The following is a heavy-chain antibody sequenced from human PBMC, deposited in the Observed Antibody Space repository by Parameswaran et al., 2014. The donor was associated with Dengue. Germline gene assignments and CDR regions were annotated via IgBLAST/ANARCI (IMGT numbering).Heavy chain of an antibody. V-gene: IGHV4-34*01. CDR3: ARVFGGGHRLGDYRAGNAFDI. CDR2: INHSGST. D-gene: IGHD4-17*01. J-gene: IGHJ3*02. Sequence: VRQAPGKGLEWIGEINHSGSTNYNPSLKSRVTISVDTSKNQFSLKLSSVTAADTAVYYCARVFGGGHRLGDYRAGNAFDIWGQGTMVTVSS.